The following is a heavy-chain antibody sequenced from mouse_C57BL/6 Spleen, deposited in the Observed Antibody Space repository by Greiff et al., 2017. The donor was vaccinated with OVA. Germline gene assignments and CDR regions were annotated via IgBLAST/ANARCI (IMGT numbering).Heavy chain of an antibody. Sequence: EVQGVESGGGLVQPGGSLKLSCAASGIAFSSYWMSWVRRAPGKGLEWVGEINHDSSTINYEPSLKDKFIISRDNAKNTLCLQMTKVRSEDTALYYCARPDLPYWYSDVWGTGTSVTVSS. D-gene: IGHD5-5*01. CDR1: GIAFSSYW. CDR2: INHDSSTI. J-gene: IGHJ1*03. CDR3: ARPDLPYWYSDV. V-gene: IGHV4-1*01.